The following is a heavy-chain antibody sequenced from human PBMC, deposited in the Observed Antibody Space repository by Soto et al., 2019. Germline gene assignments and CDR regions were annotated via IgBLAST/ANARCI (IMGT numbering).Heavy chain of an antibody. CDR1: GDSVSSNSAA. V-gene: IGHV6-1*01. D-gene: IGHD6-19*01. Sequence: PSQTLSLTCVISGDSVSSNSAAWNWIRQSPSRGLEWLGRTYYRSKWYNDYAVSVKSRITINPDTSKNQFSLQLNSVTPEDTAVYYCARGEGYSSGWYDYYYGMDVWGQGTTVTVSS. J-gene: IGHJ6*02. CDR3: ARGEGYSSGWYDYYYGMDV. CDR2: TYYRSKWYN.